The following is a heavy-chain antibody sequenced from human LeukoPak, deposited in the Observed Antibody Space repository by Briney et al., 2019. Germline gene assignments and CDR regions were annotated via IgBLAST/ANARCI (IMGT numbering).Heavy chain of an antibody. J-gene: IGHJ5*02. CDR1: GFTFDDYA. CDR3: AKASRSYDILTGYGP. D-gene: IGHD3-9*01. CDR2: ISWNSGSI. Sequence: PGGSLRLSCAASGFTFDDYAMHWVRQAPGKGLEWVSGISWNSGSIGYADSVKGRFTISRDNAKNSLYLQMNSLRAEDTALYYCAKASRSYDILTGYGPWGQGTLVTVSS. V-gene: IGHV3-9*01.